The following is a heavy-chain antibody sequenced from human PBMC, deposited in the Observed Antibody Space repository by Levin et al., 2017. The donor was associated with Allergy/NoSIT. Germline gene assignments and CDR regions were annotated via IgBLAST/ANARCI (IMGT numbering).Heavy chain of an antibody. CDR1: GVSINNHY. J-gene: IGHJ5*02. D-gene: IGHD7-27*01. V-gene: IGHV4-59*03. Sequence: MASETLSLTCTVSGVSINNHYWSWVRQPPGKGLEWIGYIFHSGLASYNSSLKSRVTLSVDTSKNQFSLKLSSVTAADTAMYFCAAYTGRQLFRSWGQGTLVTVSS. CDR3: AAYTGRQLFRS. CDR2: IFHSGLA.